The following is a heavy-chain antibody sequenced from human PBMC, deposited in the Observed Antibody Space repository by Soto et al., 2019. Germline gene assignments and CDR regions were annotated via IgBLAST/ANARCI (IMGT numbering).Heavy chain of an antibody. CDR1: GFSFSDFS. CDR2: IDVTGSTT. CDR3: AKEITSLHYYYGMDV. V-gene: IGHV3-23*01. J-gene: IGHJ6*02. Sequence: GGSLRLSCAASGFSFSDFSMNWFRQAPGKGLEWVSVIDVTGSTTYYSDSVKGRFTISRDNSKKTLYLQMNSLRAEDTAVFYCAKEITSLHYYYGMDVWGQGTTVTVSS.